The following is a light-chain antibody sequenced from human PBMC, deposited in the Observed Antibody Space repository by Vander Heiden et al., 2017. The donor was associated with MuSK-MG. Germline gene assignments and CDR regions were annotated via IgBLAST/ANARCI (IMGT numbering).Light chain of an antibody. CDR2: SAS. J-gene: IGKJ1*01. Sequence: EIVMTQSPATLSVSPGGRASLSCRASQSVYNKLAWYQQRPGQAPRLLIFSASSRATGVPARFSGSGSGTEFTLSIYGLQSEDFAIYYCQQYYNRPPWTFGQGTRVDFK. V-gene: IGKV3-15*01. CDR1: QSVYNK. CDR3: QQYYNRPPWT.